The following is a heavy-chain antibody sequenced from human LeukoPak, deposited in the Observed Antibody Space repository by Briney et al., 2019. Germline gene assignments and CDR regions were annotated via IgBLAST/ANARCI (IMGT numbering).Heavy chain of an antibody. CDR3: ATYRQVLLPFES. CDR1: GFTFSTFA. J-gene: IGHJ4*02. V-gene: IGHV3-23*01. CDR2: IFPSGGEI. Sequence: GGSLRLFCVASGFTFSTFAMIWVRQPPGKGLEWVSSIFPSGGEIHYADSVRGRFTISRDNSKSTLSLQMNSLRVEDTAIYYCATYRQVLLPFESWGQGTLVTVSS. D-gene: IGHD2-8*02.